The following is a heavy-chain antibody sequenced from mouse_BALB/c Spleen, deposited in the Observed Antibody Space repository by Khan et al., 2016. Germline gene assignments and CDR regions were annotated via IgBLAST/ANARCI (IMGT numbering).Heavy chain of an antibody. J-gene: IGHJ3*01. CDR2: IDPANDNT. CDR3: ARSYYDAWFVY. Sequence: VQLQQSGAELVKPGASVKLSCTASGFNIKDTYMHWMIQRPEQGLEWIGRIDPANDNTKYDPKFQGKATITAETSSNTAYLQTSSRTSEDTAVYYCARSYYDAWFVYWGQGTLVTVSA. V-gene: IGHV14-3*02. CDR1: GFNIKDTY. D-gene: IGHD2-4*01.